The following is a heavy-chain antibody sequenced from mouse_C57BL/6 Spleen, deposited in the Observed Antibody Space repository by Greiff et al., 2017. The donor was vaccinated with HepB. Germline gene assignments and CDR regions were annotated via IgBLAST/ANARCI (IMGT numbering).Heavy chain of an antibody. CDR1: GYTFTSYW. D-gene: IGHD3-2*02. CDR3: ARGGDSSGDGAWFAY. Sequence: QVQLQQPGAELVRPGSSVKLSCKASGYTFTSYWMDWVKQRPGQGLEWIGNIYPSDSETHYNQKFKDKATLTVDKSSSTAYMQLSSLTSEDSAVYYCARGGDSSGDGAWFAYWGQGTLVTVSA. V-gene: IGHV1-61*01. J-gene: IGHJ3*01. CDR2: IYPSDSET.